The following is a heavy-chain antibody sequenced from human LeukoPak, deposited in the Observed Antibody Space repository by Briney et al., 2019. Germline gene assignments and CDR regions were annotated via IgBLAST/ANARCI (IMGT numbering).Heavy chain of an antibody. CDR3: ARARPQTTEYDY. V-gene: IGHV3-53*01. CDR1: GFTFSNYA. CDR2: IYSDDRT. J-gene: IGHJ4*02. Sequence: GGSLRLSCAASGFTFSNYAMSWVRQAPGKGLEWVSVIYSDDRTYYADSVEGRFTIFRDNSENTVYLQMNSLRAEDTAVYYCARARPQTTEYDYWGQGTLVTVSS. D-gene: IGHD4-17*01.